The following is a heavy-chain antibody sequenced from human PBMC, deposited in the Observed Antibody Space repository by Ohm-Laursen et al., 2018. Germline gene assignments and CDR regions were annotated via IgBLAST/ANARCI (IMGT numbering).Heavy chain of an antibody. D-gene: IGHD3-10*01. Sequence: SSVKVSCKSPGGTFSSYAISWVRQAPGQGLEWMGGIIPIFGPANYAQKFQGRVTITADESTSTAYMELSSLRSEDTAVYYCARESRVRGVIKARYFDYWGQGTLVTVSS. CDR1: GGTFSSYA. V-gene: IGHV1-69*01. CDR2: IIPIFGPA. J-gene: IGHJ4*02. CDR3: ARESRVRGVIKARYFDY.